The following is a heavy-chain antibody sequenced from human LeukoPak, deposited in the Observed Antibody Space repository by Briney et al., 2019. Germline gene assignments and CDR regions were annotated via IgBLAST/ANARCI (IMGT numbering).Heavy chain of an antibody. CDR3: ARASYSYDINGWVPFDY. V-gene: IGHV4-61*02. Sequence: SETLSLTCTISGNSISSGDNYWSWIRQPAGKGLEWIGRIYTSGSTNYNPSLKSRVTISGDTSKNQFSLRLSSVTAADTAVYYCARASYSYDINGWVPFDYWGQGALVTVSS. CDR1: GNSISSGDNY. D-gene: IGHD3-22*01. J-gene: IGHJ4*02. CDR2: IYTSGST.